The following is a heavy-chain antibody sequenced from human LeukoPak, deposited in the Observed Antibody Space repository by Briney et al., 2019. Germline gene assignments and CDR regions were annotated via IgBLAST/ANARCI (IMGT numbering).Heavy chain of an antibody. CDR2: IYYSGST. Sequence: PSETLSLTRTVSGGSISSYYWSWIRQPPGKGLEWLGYIYYSGSTNYNPSLKSRVTISVDTSKNQFSLKLSSVTAADTAVYYCARYYDILTGYNWFDPWGQGTLVTVSS. J-gene: IGHJ5*02. D-gene: IGHD3-9*01. V-gene: IGHV4-59*01. CDR1: GGSISSYY. CDR3: ARYYDILTGYNWFDP.